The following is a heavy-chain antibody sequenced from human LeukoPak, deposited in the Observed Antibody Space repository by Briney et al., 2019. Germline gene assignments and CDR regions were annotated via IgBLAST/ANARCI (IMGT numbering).Heavy chain of an antibody. Sequence: GGSLRLSCTVSGFTFSTHWMRWVRQAPGKGLVWVSHIKGDGTSTNYADSVKGRFTISRDNSKNTLYLQMNSLRAEDTAVYYCAKDYLDIVVVPAALDAFDIWGQGTMVTVSS. CDR1: GFTFSTHW. CDR3: AKDYLDIVVVPAALDAFDI. D-gene: IGHD2-2*03. V-gene: IGHV3-74*01. J-gene: IGHJ3*02. CDR2: IKGDGTST.